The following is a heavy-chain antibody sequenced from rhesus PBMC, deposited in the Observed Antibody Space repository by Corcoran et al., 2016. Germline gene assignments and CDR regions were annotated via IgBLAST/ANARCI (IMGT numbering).Heavy chain of an antibody. V-gene: IGHV4-165*02. Sequence: QVQLQESGPGLVKPSETLSLTCAVSGGSLSGYYVDWIRQPRGKGLEGIGYMGGSSRRTYYNPSLKSRVTISTDTSKNQFSLKLSSVTAADTAVYYCARASSGSWNWYFDLWGPGTPITISS. D-gene: IGHD6-25*01. CDR1: GGSLSGYY. CDR3: ARASSGSWNWYFDL. J-gene: IGHJ2*01. CDR2: MGGSSRRT.